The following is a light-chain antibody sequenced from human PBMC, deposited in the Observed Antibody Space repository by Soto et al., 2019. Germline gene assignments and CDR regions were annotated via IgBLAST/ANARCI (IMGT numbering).Light chain of an antibody. V-gene: IGLV2-8*01. CDR3: SSYAGSSNLV. CDR1: SSDVGGYNY. J-gene: IGLJ2*01. Sequence: QSALTQPPSASGSPGQSVSISCTGTSSDVGGYNYVSWYQQHPGKAPKLMIYEVNQRPSGVPDRFSGSKSDNTASLTVSRLQAEYEADYYCSSYAGSSNLVFGGGTKLTVL. CDR2: EVN.